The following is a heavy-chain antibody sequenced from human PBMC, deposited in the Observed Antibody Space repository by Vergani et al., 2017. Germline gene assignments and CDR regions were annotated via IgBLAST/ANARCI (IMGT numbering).Heavy chain of an antibody. V-gene: IGHV3-23*01. CDR2: ISGSGGST. CDR3: AKPKPRNSGYDYLYYYHAMDV. CDR1: GFTFNHYA. J-gene: IGHJ6*02. D-gene: IGHD5-12*01. Sequence: EVQLLESGGDLVQPGGSLRLSCAASGFTFNHYAMNWVRQPPGKGLEWVSGISGSGGSTYYAASVKGRFTISRDSSKNTLYLQMNSLSAVDTAVYYCAKPKPRNSGYDYLYYYHAMDVWGQGTTVTISS.